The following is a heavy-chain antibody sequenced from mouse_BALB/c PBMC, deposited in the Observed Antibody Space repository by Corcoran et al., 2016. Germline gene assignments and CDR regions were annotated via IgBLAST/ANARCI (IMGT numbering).Heavy chain of an antibody. CDR1: GYTFTNYG. Sequence: QIQLVQSGPELKKPGETVKISCKASGYTFTNYGMNWVKQAPGKGLKWMGWINTYTGEPTYADDFKGRFAFSLETSASTAYLQINNLKNEDTATYFCATTMIKSYAMDYWGQGTSVTVSS. CDR2: INTYTGEP. V-gene: IGHV9-3-1*01. D-gene: IGHD2-4*01. J-gene: IGHJ4*01. CDR3: ATTMIKSYAMDY.